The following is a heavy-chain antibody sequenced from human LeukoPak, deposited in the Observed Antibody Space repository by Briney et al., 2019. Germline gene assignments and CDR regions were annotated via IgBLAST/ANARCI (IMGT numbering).Heavy chain of an antibody. CDR1: GDSVSSNSAA. V-gene: IGHV6-1*01. Sequence: SQTLSLTCAISGDSVSSNSAAWNWIRQSPSRGLEWLGRTYYRSRWFNDYAVSMRSRMTVNPGTSKNQFSLQLYSVTPEDTAVYYCARDHGGLDSWGQGTVVTVSS. J-gene: IGHJ4*02. CDR2: TYYRSRWFN. CDR3: ARDHGGLDS.